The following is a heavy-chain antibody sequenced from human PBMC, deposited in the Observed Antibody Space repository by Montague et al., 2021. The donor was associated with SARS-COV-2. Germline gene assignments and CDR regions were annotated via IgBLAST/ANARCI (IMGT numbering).Heavy chain of an antibody. J-gene: IGHJ4*02. CDR2: IYDSGGA. V-gene: IGHV4-59*01. CDR1: GGSMRRYY. Sequence: SETLSLTCTISGGSMRRYYWTWIRQLPGKALEWIGSIYDSGGARYNPSLKSRVSISVDASKNQFSLRVTSVTAADTAVYFCARRGTDNYEILDYWGQGILVTVSS. D-gene: IGHD5-24*01. CDR3: ARRGTDNYEILDY.